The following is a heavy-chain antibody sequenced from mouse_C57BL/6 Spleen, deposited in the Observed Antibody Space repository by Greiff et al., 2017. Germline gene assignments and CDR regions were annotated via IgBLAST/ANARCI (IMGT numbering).Heavy chain of an antibody. CDR3: ARDDYYGSSWDY. Sequence: DVKLQESGPGLVKPSQSLSLTCSVTGYSITSGYYWNWIRQFPGNKLEWMGYISYDGSNNYNPSLKNRISITRDTSKNQFFLKLNSVTTEDTATYYCARDDYYGSSWDYWGQGTTLTVSS. CDR2: ISYDGSN. CDR1: GYSITSGYY. V-gene: IGHV3-6*01. D-gene: IGHD1-1*01. J-gene: IGHJ2*01.